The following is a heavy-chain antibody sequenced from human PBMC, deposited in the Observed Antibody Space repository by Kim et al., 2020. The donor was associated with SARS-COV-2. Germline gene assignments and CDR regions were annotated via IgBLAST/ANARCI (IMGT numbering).Heavy chain of an antibody. D-gene: IGHD3-22*01. V-gene: IGHV3-23*01. CDR2: ISGDGGST. CDR1: GFTFSSYA. CDR3: AKCDSYSNTLYNY. J-gene: IGHJ4*02. Sequence: GGSLRLSCAASGFTFSSYAMSWVRQAPGKGLEWVSGISGDGGSTYYADSVKGRFTISRDNSKNTLYLQMNSLRVEDTAVYYCAKCDSYSNTLYNYWGQGTLVTVSS.